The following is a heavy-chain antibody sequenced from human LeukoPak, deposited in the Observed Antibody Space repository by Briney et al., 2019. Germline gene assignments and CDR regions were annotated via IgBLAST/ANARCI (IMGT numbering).Heavy chain of an antibody. J-gene: IGHJ5*02. Sequence: GSSVKVSCKASGGTFSSYAISWVRQAPGQGLEWMGRIIPIFGTANYAQKFQGRVTITTDESTSTAYMELSSLRSDDTAVYYCAREIRWGNWNDGVTNWFDPWGQGTLVTVSS. CDR1: GGTFSSYA. V-gene: IGHV1-69*05. CDR2: IIPIFGTA. CDR3: AREIRWGNWNDGVTNWFDP. D-gene: IGHD1-1*01.